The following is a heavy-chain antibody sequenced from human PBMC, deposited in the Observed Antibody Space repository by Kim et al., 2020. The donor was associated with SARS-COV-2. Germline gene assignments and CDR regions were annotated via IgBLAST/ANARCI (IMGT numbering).Heavy chain of an antibody. CDR1: GYSFTSYW. D-gene: IGHD1-7*01. CDR3: ARQSMANWNYVVY. CDR2: IYPGDSDT. J-gene: IGHJ4*02. Sequence: GESLKISCKGSGYSFTSYWIGWVRQMPGKGLEWMWIIYPGDSDTRYSPSFQGQVTISADKSISTAYLQWSSLNASDTAMYYCARQSMANWNYVVYWGQGTLVTV. V-gene: IGHV5-51*01.